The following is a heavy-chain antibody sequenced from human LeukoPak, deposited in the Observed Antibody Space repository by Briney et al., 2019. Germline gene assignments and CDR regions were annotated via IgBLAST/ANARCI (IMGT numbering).Heavy chain of an antibody. J-gene: IGHJ3*02. Sequence: PGGSLRLSCSASGFTFISYEMNWVRQAPGKGLEWVSYISGSGSSVLYADSVKGRFTISRDNAKNSLWLQMNSLRDEDTAVYYCARDGGLEGDAFDIWGQGTMVTVSS. CDR2: ISGSGSSV. CDR3: ARDGGLEGDAFDI. D-gene: IGHD3-3*01. CDR1: GFTFISYE. V-gene: IGHV3-48*03.